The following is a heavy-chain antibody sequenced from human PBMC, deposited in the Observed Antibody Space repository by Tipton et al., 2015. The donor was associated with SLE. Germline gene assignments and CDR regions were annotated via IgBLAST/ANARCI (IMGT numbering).Heavy chain of an antibody. Sequence: LRLSCAASGFTFSSYAMSWIRQPPGKGLEWIGYIYYSGSTYYNPSLKSRVTISVDTSKNQFSLKLSSVTAADTAVYYCARDPSGSYSDYWGQGTLVTVSS. D-gene: IGHD1-26*01. CDR1: GFTFSSYA. CDR2: IYYSGST. J-gene: IGHJ4*01. V-gene: IGHV4-30-4*08. CDR3: ARDPSGSYSDY.